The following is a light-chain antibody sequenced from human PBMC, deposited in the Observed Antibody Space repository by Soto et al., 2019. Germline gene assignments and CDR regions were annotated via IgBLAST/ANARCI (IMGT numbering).Light chain of an antibody. V-gene: IGLV2-8*01. CDR2: EVS. J-gene: IGLJ1*01. CDR1: SSDVGSYNY. Sequence: QSALTQPPSASGSPGQSVTISCTGTSSDVGSYNYVSWYQQHPGKAPKLMISEVSKRPSGVPDRFSGSKSGNTASLTVSRLQAEDEADYSCISYAGSDFYVFGTGTKVTVL. CDR3: ISYAGSDFYV.